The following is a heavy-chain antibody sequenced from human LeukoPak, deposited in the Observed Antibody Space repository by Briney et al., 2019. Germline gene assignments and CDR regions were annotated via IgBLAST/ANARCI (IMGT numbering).Heavy chain of an antibody. CDR3: ARHPRGGGGY. Sequence: GGSLRLSCVASGFTFSSYEMNWVRQAPGKGLEWVSYISSGGTSSYYADSVKSRFTISRDNAKNSLYLQMNSLRAEDTALYYCARHPRGGGGYWGQGTLVTVSS. V-gene: IGHV3-48*03. CDR1: GFTFSSYE. J-gene: IGHJ4*02. CDR2: ISSGGTSS. D-gene: IGHD2-15*01.